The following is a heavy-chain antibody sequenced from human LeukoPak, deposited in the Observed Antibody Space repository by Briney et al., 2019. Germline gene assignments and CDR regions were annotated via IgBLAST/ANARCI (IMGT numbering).Heavy chain of an antibody. J-gene: IGHJ5*02. V-gene: IGHV3-73*01. Sequence: GGSLRLSCAASGFTFSGSAMHWVRQASGKGLEWVGRIRSKANSYATAYAASVKGRFTISRDDSKNTAYLQMNSLKTEDTAVYYCTRRSYCSSTSCYTLGFAPWGQGNLVTVSS. CDR3: TRRSYCSSTSCYTLGFAP. D-gene: IGHD2-2*02. CDR2: IRSKANSYAT. CDR1: GFTFSGSA.